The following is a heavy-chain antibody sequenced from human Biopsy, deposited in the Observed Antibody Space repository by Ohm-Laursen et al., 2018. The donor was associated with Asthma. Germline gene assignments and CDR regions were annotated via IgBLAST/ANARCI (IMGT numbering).Heavy chain of an antibody. CDR2: IYHSGST. V-gene: IGHV4-30-2*01. J-gene: IGHJ4*02. CDR3: ARVKDGYNFDY. CDR1: GGSISSGGYS. Sequence: QTLTLTCAVSGGSISSGGYSWSWIRQPPGKGLERIGYIYHSGSTYYNPSLKSRVTISVDRSKNQFSLKLSSVTAADTAVYYCARVKDGYNFDYWGQGTLVTVSS. D-gene: IGHD5-24*01.